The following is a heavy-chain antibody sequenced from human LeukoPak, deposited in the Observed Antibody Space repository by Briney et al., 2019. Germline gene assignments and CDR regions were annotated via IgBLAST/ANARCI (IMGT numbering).Heavy chain of an antibody. D-gene: IGHD1-26*01. CDR1: GFTFRNAW. CDR2: IRSNTDGGTA. Sequence: GWSLRLSCAASGFTFRNAWMSWVRQAPGKGLEWVGRIRSNTDGGTADYAAPVKGRFTISSDDSKNTLFLQMNSLKTEDTAVYYCTTDLRWELRPLDYWGQGTLVTVSS. CDR3: TTDLRWELRPLDY. J-gene: IGHJ4*02. V-gene: IGHV3-15*01.